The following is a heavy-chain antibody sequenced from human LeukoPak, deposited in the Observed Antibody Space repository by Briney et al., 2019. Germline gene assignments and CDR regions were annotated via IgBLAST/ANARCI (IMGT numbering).Heavy chain of an antibody. D-gene: IGHD3-10*01. V-gene: IGHV3-23*01. Sequence: GGSLRLSCAASGLILRSYAMSWVRQAPGKGLEWVSAISGSGGSTYYADSVKGRFTISRDNAKNTVYLQMNSLRVEDTAVYFCAKDPSESYNYGFFDYWGQGTLVTVSS. CDR1: GLILRSYA. J-gene: IGHJ4*02. CDR3: AKDPSESYNYGFFDY. CDR2: ISGSGGST.